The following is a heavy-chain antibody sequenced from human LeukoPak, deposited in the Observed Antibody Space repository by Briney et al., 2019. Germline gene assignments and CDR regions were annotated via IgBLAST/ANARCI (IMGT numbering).Heavy chain of an antibody. J-gene: IGHJ6*03. Sequence: ASVKVSCKTSGYTFTDYSMHWVRQAPGQGLEWMGWINRHSGATNFAQKYQGRVTMTRDTSISTAYMELSRLTSDDTAVYYCARDIWFGEEYSYYYYMDVWGKGTTVTISS. CDR2: INRHSGAT. V-gene: IGHV1-2*02. CDR1: GYTFTDYS. D-gene: IGHD3-10*01. CDR3: ARDIWFGEEYSYYYYMDV.